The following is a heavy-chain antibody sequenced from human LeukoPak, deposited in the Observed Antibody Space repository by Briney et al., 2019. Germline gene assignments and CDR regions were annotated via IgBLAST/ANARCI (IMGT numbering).Heavy chain of an antibody. Sequence: SVKVSCKASGGTFSSYAISWVRQAPGQGLEWMGGIIPIFGTANYAQKFEGRVTITTDESTSTAYMELSSLRSEDTAVYYCARGRFLEWLLLGWFDPWGQGTLVTVSS. CDR3: ARGRFLEWLLLGWFDP. CDR2: IIPIFGTA. J-gene: IGHJ5*02. V-gene: IGHV1-69*05. D-gene: IGHD3-3*01. CDR1: GGTFSSYA.